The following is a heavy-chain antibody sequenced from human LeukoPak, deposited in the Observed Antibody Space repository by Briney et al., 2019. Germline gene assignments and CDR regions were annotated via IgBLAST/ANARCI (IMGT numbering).Heavy chain of an antibody. CDR3: ARDSSGWHALDY. CDR1: GYTFTSYG. CDR2: ISAYNGNT. Sequence: ASVKVSCMASGYTFTSYGISWVRQAPGQGLEWMGWISAYNGNTNYAQKLQGRVTMTTDTSTSTAYMELRSLRSDDTAVYYCARDSSGWHALDYWGQGTLVTVSS. D-gene: IGHD6-19*01. V-gene: IGHV1-18*01. J-gene: IGHJ4*02.